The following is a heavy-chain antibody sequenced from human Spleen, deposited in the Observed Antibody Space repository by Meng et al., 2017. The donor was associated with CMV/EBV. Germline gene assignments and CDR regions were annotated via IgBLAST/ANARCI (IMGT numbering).Heavy chain of an antibody. Sequence: WGSLRLSCAASGCTFSSYGRHWVRQAPGKGLEWLAFIRYDGSNKYYADSVKGRFTISRDNAKNTLYLKMNSMRAEDTAVYYCAKDALGSSSGLSYYGMDVWRQGTTVTVSS. V-gene: IGHV3-30*02. CDR2: IRYDGSNK. CDR1: GCTFSSYG. CDR3: AKDALGSSSGLSYYGMDV. D-gene: IGHD6-6*01. J-gene: IGHJ6*02.